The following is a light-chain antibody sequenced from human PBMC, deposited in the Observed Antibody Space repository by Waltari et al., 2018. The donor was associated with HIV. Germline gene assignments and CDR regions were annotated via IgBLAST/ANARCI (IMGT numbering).Light chain of an antibody. J-gene: IGLJ3*02. V-gene: IGLV8-61*01. CDR2: ITN. Sequence: QTVVTQEPSFSVSPGGTVTLTCGLSSGPVSTIYYPIRYQQTPGQTPPTLIYITNTRSSGVPDRFSGSILGNKAALTITGAQADDESDYYCVLYMGSGIWVFGGGTKLTVL. CDR1: SGPVSTIYY. CDR3: VLYMGSGIWV.